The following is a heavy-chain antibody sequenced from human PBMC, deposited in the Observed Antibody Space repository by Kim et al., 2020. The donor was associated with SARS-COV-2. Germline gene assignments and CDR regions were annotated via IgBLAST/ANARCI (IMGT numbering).Heavy chain of an antibody. J-gene: IGHJ1*01. Sequence: SETLSLTCAVYGGSFSGYYWSWIRQPPGKGLEWIGEINHSGSTNYNPSLKSRVTISVDTSKNQFSLKLSSVTAADTAVYYCARGRYYDSSGYYYHAEYFQHWGQGTLVTVSS. CDR3: ARGRYYDSSGYYYHAEYFQH. CDR1: GGSFSGYY. V-gene: IGHV4-34*01. CDR2: INHSGST. D-gene: IGHD3-22*01.